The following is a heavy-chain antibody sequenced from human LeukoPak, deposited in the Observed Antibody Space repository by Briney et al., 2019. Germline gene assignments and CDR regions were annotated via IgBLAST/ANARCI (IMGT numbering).Heavy chain of an antibody. D-gene: IGHD4-23*01. J-gene: IGHJ4*02. Sequence: KTSGTLSLTCAVSGGSISSSNWWSWVRQPPGKGLEWIGYIYYSGSTNYNPSLKSRVTISVDTSKNQFSLKLSSVTAADTAVYYCARETYYGGNSILFDYWGQGTLVTVSS. CDR1: GGSISSSNW. V-gene: IGHV4-4*02. CDR3: ARETYYGGNSILFDY. CDR2: IYYSGST.